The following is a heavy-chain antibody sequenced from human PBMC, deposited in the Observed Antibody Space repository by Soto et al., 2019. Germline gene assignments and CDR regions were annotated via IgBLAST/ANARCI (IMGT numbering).Heavy chain of an antibody. CDR1: SGSISSSNW. CDR3: ATQTYSYNWHR. D-gene: IGHD1-1*01. Sequence: QVQLHESGPGLVKPSGTLSLTCDVSSGSISSSNWWSWVRQSPGRGLEWIGEISHGGTTNYNPSLESRVTMSLDKSRNQLSLKLTSVTAADTPVYYCATQTYSYNWHRWGQGTLVTVSS. CDR2: ISHGGTT. J-gene: IGHJ5*02. V-gene: IGHV4-4*02.